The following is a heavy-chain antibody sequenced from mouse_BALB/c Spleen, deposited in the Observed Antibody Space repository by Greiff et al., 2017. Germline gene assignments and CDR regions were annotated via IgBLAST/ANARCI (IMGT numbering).Heavy chain of an antibody. CDR3: ARRTGTDDY. V-gene: IGHV1-5*01. Sequence: EVQLQQSGTVLARPGASVKMSCKASGYTFTSYWMHWVKQRPGQGLEWIGAIYPGNSDTSYNQKFKGKATLTVDKSSSTAYMELRSLTSEDSAVYYCARRTGTDDYWGQGTTLTVSS. CDR1: GYTFTSYW. J-gene: IGHJ2*01. CDR2: IYPGNSDT. D-gene: IGHD4-1*01.